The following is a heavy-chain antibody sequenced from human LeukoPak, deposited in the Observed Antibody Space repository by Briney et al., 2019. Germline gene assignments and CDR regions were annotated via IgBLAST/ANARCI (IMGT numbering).Heavy chain of an antibody. CDR1: GYSFTSYW. Sequence: GESLKISCKGSGYSFTSYWIGWVRQMPGKGLEWMGIIYPGDSDTRYSPSFQGQVTIPADKSISTAYLQWSSLKASDTAMCYCARLQYNWNYRHLDYWGQGTLVTVSS. CDR2: IYPGDSDT. CDR3: ARLQYNWNYRHLDY. V-gene: IGHV5-51*01. D-gene: IGHD1-7*01. J-gene: IGHJ4*02.